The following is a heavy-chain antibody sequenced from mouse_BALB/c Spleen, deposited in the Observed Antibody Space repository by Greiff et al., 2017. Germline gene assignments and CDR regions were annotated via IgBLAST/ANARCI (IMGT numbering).Heavy chain of an antibody. CDR3: ARGGIYYDYDGFVDY. V-gene: IGHV5-4*02. CDR1: GFTFSDYY. J-gene: IGHJ4*01. D-gene: IGHD2-4*01. Sequence: EVMLVESGGGLVKPGGSLKLSCAASGFTFSDYYMYWVRQTPEKRLEWVATISDGGSYTYYPDSVKGRFTISRDNAKNNLYLQMSSLKSEDTAMYYCARGGIYYDYDGFVDYWGQGTSVTVSS. CDR2: ISDGGSYT.